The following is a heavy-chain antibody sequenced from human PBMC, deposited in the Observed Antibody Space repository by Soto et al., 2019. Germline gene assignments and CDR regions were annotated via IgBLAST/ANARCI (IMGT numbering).Heavy chain of an antibody. D-gene: IGHD3-22*01. CDR2: TYYDGNNK. CDR1: GFTFSGYA. J-gene: IGHJ6*02. Sequence: QVQLVESGGGVVQPGRSLRLSCAASGFTFSGYAMHWVRQAPGKGLEWVALTYYDGNNKYYADSVKGRFTISRDNSRNTLFLQMNSLRAEDTAVYYCARRPGSGSSGVSAMDVWGQGPMVTVSS. CDR3: ARRPGSGSSGVSAMDV. V-gene: IGHV3-33*01.